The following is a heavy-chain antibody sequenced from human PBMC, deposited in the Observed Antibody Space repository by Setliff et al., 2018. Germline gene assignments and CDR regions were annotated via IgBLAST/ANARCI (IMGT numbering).Heavy chain of an antibody. CDR3: AKLPSGYPYNWFDP. J-gene: IGHJ5*02. CDR1: GFAFRTYA. V-gene: IGHV3-23*01. CDR2: IGGGDGTT. Sequence: GGSLRLSCAASGFAFRTYAMSWVRQAPGKGLEWVSDIGGGDGTTYYADSVKGRFTISRDNSKNTLYLQMNSLRAEDTAVYYCAKLPSGYPYNWFDPWGHGIPVTVSS. D-gene: IGHD3-22*01.